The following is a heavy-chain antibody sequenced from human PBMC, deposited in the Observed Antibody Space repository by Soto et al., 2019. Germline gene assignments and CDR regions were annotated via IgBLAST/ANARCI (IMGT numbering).Heavy chain of an antibody. V-gene: IGHV3-74*01. CDR2: INSDGSST. Sequence: EVQLVESGGGLVQPGGSLRLSCAASGFTFSSYWMHWVRQAPGKGLVWVSRINSDGSSTSYEDSVKGRVTISKDNAKNTLYLKMNSLRAEDTDVYYCARAMAIAAAGISWFDPWGQGTLVTVSS. CDR3: ARAMAIAAAGISWFDP. CDR1: GFTFSSYW. J-gene: IGHJ5*02. D-gene: IGHD6-13*01.